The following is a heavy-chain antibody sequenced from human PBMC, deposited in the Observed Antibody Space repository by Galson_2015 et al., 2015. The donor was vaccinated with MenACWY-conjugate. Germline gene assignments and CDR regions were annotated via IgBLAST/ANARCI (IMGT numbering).Heavy chain of an antibody. CDR1: GYTFTGYY. CDR3: ARDMLQVPTIEEIGFDP. D-gene: IGHD3-16*01. J-gene: IGHJ5*02. CDR2: INPNSGGT. Sequence: SVKVSCKASGYTFTGYYMHWVRQAPGQGLEWMGWINPNSGGTSYAQKFQGRVTMTRDTSTSTVYMELSSLRSEHTAVYYCARDMLQVPTIEEIGFDPSGPGTLVTVSS. V-gene: IGHV1-2*02.